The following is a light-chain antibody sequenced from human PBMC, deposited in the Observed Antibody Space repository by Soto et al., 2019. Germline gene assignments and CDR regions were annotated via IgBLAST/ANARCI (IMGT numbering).Light chain of an antibody. CDR3: CSFTTSSTYV. CDR2: DVT. J-gene: IGLJ1*01. V-gene: IGLV2-14*01. Sequence: QSVLTQPASVSGSPGQPITISCTGTSSDVGGYNYVSWYQQYPGKAPKVMIYDVTNRPSGVSNRFSGSRSGNTASLTISGLQAVDDTDYYCCSFTTSSTYVFRTGTKVTVL. CDR1: SSDVGGYNY.